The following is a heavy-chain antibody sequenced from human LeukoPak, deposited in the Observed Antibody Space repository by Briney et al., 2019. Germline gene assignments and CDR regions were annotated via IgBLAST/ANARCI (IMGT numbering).Heavy chain of an antibody. J-gene: IGHJ3*02. D-gene: IGHD1-26*01. V-gene: IGHV3-30*03. Sequence: GGSLRLSCAASGFTFSSYGMHWVRQAPGKGLEWVAVISYDGSNKYYADSVKGRFTISRDNSKNTLYLQMNSLRAEDTAVYHCARSYSDAFDIWGQGTMVTVSS. CDR3: ARSYSDAFDI. CDR1: GFTFSSYG. CDR2: ISYDGSNK.